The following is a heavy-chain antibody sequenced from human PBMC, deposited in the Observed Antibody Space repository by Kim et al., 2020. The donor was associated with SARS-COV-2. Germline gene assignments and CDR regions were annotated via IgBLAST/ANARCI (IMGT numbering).Heavy chain of an antibody. CDR3: ANVGGYYSY. Sequence: SETLSLTCTVSGGSISSGSHSWSWIRQHPEKGLEWIGFIHYSGMTNYNPSLKSRVSMSVDTSTNQFSLELSSVTAADTAVYYCANVGGYYSYWGQGTLVTVSS. CDR2: IHYSGMT. D-gene: IGHD3-10*02. V-gene: IGHV4-31*03. J-gene: IGHJ4*02. CDR1: GGSISSGSHS.